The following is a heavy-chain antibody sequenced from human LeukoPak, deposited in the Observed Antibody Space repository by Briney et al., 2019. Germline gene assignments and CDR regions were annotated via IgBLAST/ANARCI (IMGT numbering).Heavy chain of an antibody. CDR2: VSGSGAGT. CDR1: GFTFNNYA. Sequence: GGSLRLSCATSGFTFNNYAMSWVRQAPGKGLEWVSTVSGSGAGTYYPDSVKGRFTISRDNSKNTLYLQMNSLRAEDTAIYYCAKGSCTNGVCYTDYWGQGTLVTV. J-gene: IGHJ4*02. CDR3: AKGSCTNGVCYTDY. D-gene: IGHD2-8*01. V-gene: IGHV3-23*01.